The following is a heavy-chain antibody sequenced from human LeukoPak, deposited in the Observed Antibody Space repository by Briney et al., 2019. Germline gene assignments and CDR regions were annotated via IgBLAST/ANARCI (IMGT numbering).Heavy chain of an antibody. V-gene: IGHV3-23*01. CDR3: AKDQQLWLCDAYYFDY. Sequence: GGSLRLSCAASGFTFSSYAMSWVRQAPGKGLEWVSAISGSGGSTYYADSVKGRLTISRDNSKNTLYLQMNSLRAEDTAVYYCAKDQQLWLCDAYYFDYWGQGTLVTVSS. CDR2: ISGSGGST. CDR1: GFTFSSYA. D-gene: IGHD5-18*01. J-gene: IGHJ4*02.